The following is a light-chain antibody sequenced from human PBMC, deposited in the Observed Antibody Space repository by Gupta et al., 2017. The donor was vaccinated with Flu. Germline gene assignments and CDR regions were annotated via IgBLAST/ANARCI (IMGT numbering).Light chain of an antibody. CDR1: HIANKS. CDR3: QVWEDDSANHVV. J-gene: IGLJ2*01. V-gene: IGLV3-21*02. Sequence: YPLPHALTVPEAPGQPARITCGGNHIANKSVHWYQQKSGQAPLLVIYDDSDRPSGSPERFSASNSGNTSTLTISRVEDGEEADYYCQVWEDDSANHVVFGGGTKLTVL. CDR2: DDS.